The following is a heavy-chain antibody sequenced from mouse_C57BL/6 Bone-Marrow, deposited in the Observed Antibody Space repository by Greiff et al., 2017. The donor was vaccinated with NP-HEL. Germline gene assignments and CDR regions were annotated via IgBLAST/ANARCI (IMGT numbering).Heavy chain of an antibody. J-gene: IGHJ3*01. CDR3: LSKLLLRGRCAY. V-gene: IGHV1-64*01. Sequence: VQLQQPGAELVKPGASVKLSCKASGYTFTSYWMHWVKQRPGQGLEWIGMIHPNSGSTNYNEKFKSKATLTVDKSSSTAYMQLSSLTSEDSAVYYCLSKLLLRGRCAYWGQGTLVTVSA. D-gene: IGHD1-1*01. CDR2: IHPNSGST. CDR1: GYTFTSYW.